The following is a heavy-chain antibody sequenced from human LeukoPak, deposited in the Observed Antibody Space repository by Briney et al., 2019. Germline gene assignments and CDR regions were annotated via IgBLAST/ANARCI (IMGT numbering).Heavy chain of an antibody. Sequence: SDSLSLTRAVYGGSFSSYYWSWVRQPPGKGLELIGEINLSGRTNYNPSLKSRVSISVETSKNQFSLMLSSVTAAATVVSDCARLGYNYGLPIDYWGEGTVVSVPS. D-gene: IGHD5-18*01. J-gene: IGHJ4*02. CDR1: GGSFSSYY. CDR2: INLSGRT. CDR3: ARLGYNYGLPIDY. V-gene: IGHV4-34*01.